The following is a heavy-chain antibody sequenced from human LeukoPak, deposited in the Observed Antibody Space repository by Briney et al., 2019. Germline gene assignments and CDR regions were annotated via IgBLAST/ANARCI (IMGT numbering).Heavy chain of an antibody. J-gene: IGHJ3*02. V-gene: IGHV1-2*02. CDR3: ARASWRYSDAYDI. D-gene: IGHD3-3*01. CDR2: INPNSGGT. CDR1: QYTFTGYY. Sequence: ASVKVSCKAYQYTFTGYYMHWVRQAPGQGLEWMGWINPNSGGTNYAQNFQGRVTMTRDTSISTAYMEPSRLRSDDTALYYCARASWRYSDAYDIWGEGTMVTVSS.